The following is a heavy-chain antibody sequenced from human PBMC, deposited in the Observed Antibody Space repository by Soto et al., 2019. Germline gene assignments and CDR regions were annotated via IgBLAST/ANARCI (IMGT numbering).Heavy chain of an antibody. CDR3: ARQGSWPYYYYGLDV. Sequence: QVQLVQSGPEVKKPGASVKVSCEASGYTFTTSGIIWFRQAPGQGLEWMGRISTYNGDTNSAQKFKGRVTMTADTSTGTVYMELMSLKSDDTAVYYCARQGSWPYYYYGLDVWGQGTTVTVSS. D-gene: IGHD1-26*01. V-gene: IGHV1-18*01. J-gene: IGHJ6*02. CDR2: ISTYNGDT. CDR1: GYTFTTSG.